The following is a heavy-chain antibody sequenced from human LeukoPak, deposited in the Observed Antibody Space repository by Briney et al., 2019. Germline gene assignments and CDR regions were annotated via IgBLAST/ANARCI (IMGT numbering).Heavy chain of an antibody. CDR3: AKVDSGAITAFDS. Sequence: SETLSLTCTISGGSFRTYYWSWIRQPPGKGLEWIVSSQYSGSARYNPSLKGRVTISVDTSRNQFSLDLISVTAADTAVYYCAKVDSGAITAFDSWGQGTLVTVSS. D-gene: IGHD1-14*01. CDR2: SQYSGSA. CDR1: GGSFRTYY. J-gene: IGHJ4*02. V-gene: IGHV4-39*07.